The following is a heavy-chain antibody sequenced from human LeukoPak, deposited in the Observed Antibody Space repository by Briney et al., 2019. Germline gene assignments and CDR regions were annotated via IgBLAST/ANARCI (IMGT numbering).Heavy chain of an antibody. V-gene: IGHV3-66*01. CDR2: IYSGGNT. CDR3: ARELPKYYFDY. CDR1: GFTVSSNY. D-gene: IGHD5-18*01. Sequence: GGSLRLSCAASGFTVSSNYMSWVRQAPGKGLEWVSVIYSGGNTYYADSVKGRFTVSRDNSKNTLYLQMNSLRAEDTAVYYCARELPKYYFDYWGQGTLVTVSS. J-gene: IGHJ4*02.